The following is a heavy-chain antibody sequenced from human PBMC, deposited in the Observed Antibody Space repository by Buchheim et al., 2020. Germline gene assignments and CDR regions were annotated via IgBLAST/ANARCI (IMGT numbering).Heavy chain of an antibody. CDR2: IDSDGCYT. CDR3: ARDRDWILYDY. CDR1: GFTFSSYV. D-gene: IGHD3/OR15-3a*01. Sequence: EVQLVESGGGLVQPGGSLRLSCAASGFTFSSYVMHWVRQAPGKGLVWVSRIDSDGCYTTYADSVKGRFTISRDNAKNTLSLQMNSLRAEDTAFYYCARDRDWILYDYWGQGTL. V-gene: IGHV3-74*01. J-gene: IGHJ4*02.